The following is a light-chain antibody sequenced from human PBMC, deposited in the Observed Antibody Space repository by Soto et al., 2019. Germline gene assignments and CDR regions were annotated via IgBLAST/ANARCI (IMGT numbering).Light chain of an antibody. V-gene: IGKV3-20*01. CDR2: GAS. J-gene: IGKJ2*01. CDR3: QQYGSSPPYT. Sequence: EIVLTQSPGTLSLSPGERATLSCRASQSVSSSYLAWYQQKPGQAPRLLIYGASSRATGIPDRFSGSGSGTDFTLTISRLEPEEFAGYYCQQYGSSPPYTVGQGTKLEIK. CDR1: QSVSSSY.